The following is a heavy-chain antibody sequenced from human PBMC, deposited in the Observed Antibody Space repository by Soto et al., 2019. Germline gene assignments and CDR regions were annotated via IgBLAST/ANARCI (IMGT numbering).Heavy chain of an antibody. D-gene: IGHD6-13*01. J-gene: IGHJ3*02. Sequence: SETLSLTCTVSGGSISSGGYYWSWIRQHPGKGMEWIGYIYYSGSTYYNPSLKSRVTISVDTSKHQFSLKLSSVTAADTAVYYCARARGIAAAGADAFDIWGQGTMVTVSS. CDR1: GGSISSGGYY. CDR3: ARARGIAAAGADAFDI. CDR2: IYYSGST. V-gene: IGHV4-31*03.